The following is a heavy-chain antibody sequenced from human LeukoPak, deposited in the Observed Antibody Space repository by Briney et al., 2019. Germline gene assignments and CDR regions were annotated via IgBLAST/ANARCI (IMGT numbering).Heavy chain of an antibody. CDR2: ISSSSSTI. J-gene: IGHJ4*02. D-gene: IGHD2-15*01. V-gene: IGHV3-48*01. CDR1: GFTFSSYS. CDR3: ARDTRGGSYY. Sequence: GGSLRLSCAASGFTFSSYSMNWVRQAPGKGQEWVSYISSSSSTIYFADSVKGRFTVSRDNAKNSLYLQMNSLRAEDTAVYYCARDTRGGSYYWGQGTLVTVSS.